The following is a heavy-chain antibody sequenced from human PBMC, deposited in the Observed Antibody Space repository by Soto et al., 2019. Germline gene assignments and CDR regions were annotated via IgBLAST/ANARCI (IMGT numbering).Heavy chain of an antibody. CDR3: AAHSSSFV. CDR1: GFTFSSYG. D-gene: IGHD5-18*01. CDR2: ISYDGSNK. Sequence: LRLSCAASGFTFSSYGMHWVRQAPGKGLEWVAVISYDGSNKYYADSVKGRFTISRDNSKNTLYLQMNSLRAEDTAVYYCAAHSSSFVWGQGTLVTVSS. V-gene: IGHV3-30*03. J-gene: IGHJ4*02.